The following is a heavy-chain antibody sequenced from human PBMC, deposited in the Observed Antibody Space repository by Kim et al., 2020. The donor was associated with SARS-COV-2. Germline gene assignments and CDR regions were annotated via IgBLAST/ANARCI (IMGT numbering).Heavy chain of an antibody. CDR1: GFTFSGSA. V-gene: IGHV3-73*01. D-gene: IGHD2-2*01. CDR3: TIVVVPAARSGNWFDP. Sequence: GGSLRLSCAASGFTFSGSAMHWVRQASGKGLEWVGRIRSKANSYATAYAASVKGRFTISRDDSKNTAYLQMNSLKTEDTAVYYCTIVVVPAARSGNWFDPWGQGTLVTVSS. CDR2: IRSKANSYAT. J-gene: IGHJ5*02.